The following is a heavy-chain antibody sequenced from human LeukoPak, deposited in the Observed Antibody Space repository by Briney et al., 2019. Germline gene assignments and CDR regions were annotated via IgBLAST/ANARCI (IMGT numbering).Heavy chain of an antibody. CDR3: ARYPLSYTGNWHYFFDY. J-gene: IGHJ4*02. Sequence: ASVKVSCKASGYSFSSYGITWVRQAPGQGLEWLGGISASNGNTNYAQKLQGRVTMTSDTSTSTAYMDLRSLTPDDTAFYYCARYPLSYTGNWHYFFDYWGQGTLLTVSS. D-gene: IGHD1-7*01. CDR2: ISASNGNT. V-gene: IGHV1-18*01. CDR1: GYSFSSYG.